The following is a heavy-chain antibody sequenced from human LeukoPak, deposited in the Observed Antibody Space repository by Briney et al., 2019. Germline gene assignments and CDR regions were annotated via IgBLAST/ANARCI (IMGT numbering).Heavy chain of an antibody. CDR2: VHLNGAT. V-gene: IGHV4-4*02. D-gene: IGHD1-26*01. CDR1: GGXILSTNW. J-gene: IGHJ4*02. CDR3: TRESGAFSPFGF. Sequence: SGTLSLTCAVSGGXILSTNWWSWVRQPPGKGLEWIGEVHLNGATNYNPSVEGRVTMSIDKSKNHLSLEVISVTAADTAMYYCTRESGAFSPFGFWGQGTLVTVSS.